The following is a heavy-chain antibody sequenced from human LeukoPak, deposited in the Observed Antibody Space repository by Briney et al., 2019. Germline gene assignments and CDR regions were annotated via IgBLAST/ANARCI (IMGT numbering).Heavy chain of an antibody. J-gene: IGHJ6*03. CDR3: ARSPRDYYYYMDV. V-gene: IGHV1-2*02. CDR2: INPNSGGT. CDR1: GGTFSSYA. Sequence: GASVKVSCKASGGTFSSYAISWVRQAPGQGLEWMGWINPNSGGTNYAQKFQGRVTMTRDTSISTAYMELSRLRSDDTAVYYCARSPRDYYYYMDVWGKGTTVTISS.